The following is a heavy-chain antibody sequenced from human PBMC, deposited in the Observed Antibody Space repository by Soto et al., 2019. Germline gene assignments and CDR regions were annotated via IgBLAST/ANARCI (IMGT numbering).Heavy chain of an antibody. CDR3: ARAETYYDILTGHYKGTSYFDY. V-gene: IGHV1-18*01. Sequence: ASVKVSCKASGYTFTSYGISWVRQAPGQGLEWMGWISAYNGNTNYAQKLQGRVTMTTDTSTSTAYMELRSLRSDDTAVYYCARAETYYDILTGHYKGTSYFDYWGQGTLVTVYS. CDR2: ISAYNGNT. CDR1: GYTFTSYG. J-gene: IGHJ4*02. D-gene: IGHD3-9*01.